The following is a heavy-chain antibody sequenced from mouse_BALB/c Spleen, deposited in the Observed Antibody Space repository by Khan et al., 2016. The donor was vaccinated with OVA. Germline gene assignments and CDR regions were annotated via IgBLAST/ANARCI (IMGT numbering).Heavy chain of an antibody. CDR1: GYTFTNNG. D-gene: IGHD1-1*01. V-gene: IGHV9-3-1*01. CDR3: ARVRYNGTMDY. Sequence: QIQLVQSGPELKKPGETVKISCKASGYTFTNNGMNWVKQAPGKGLKWMGWINTYTGKPTYADDFKGRFAFSLETSASTAYLQINNLKNEDTATCFCARVRYNGTMDYWGQGTSVTVSS. J-gene: IGHJ4*01. CDR2: INTYTGKP.